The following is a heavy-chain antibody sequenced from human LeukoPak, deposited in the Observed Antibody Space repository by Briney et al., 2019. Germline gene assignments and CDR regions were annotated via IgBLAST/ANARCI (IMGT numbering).Heavy chain of an antibody. CDR1: GYTFTSYG. J-gene: IGHJ4*02. V-gene: IGHV1-18*01. CDR3: ARARGGSYLDY. D-gene: IGHD3-16*01. CDR2: ISAYNGNT. Sequence: ASVKVSCKASGYTFTSYGISWVRQAPGQGLEWMGWISAYNGNTNYAQKLQGRVTVTTDTSTSTAYMELRSLRSADPAVYYCARARGGSYLDYWGQGTLVTVSS.